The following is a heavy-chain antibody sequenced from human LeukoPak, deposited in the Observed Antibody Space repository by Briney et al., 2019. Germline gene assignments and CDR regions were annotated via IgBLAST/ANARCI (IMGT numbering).Heavy chain of an antibody. Sequence: GRSLRLSCAASGFTFSSYGMHWVRQAPGKGLEWVAVISYDGSNKYYADSVKGRFTISRDNSKNTLYLQMNSLRAEDTAVYYCVRDGFYSDSSGYPFGYWGQGTLVTVSS. V-gene: IGHV3-30*03. D-gene: IGHD3-22*01. CDR1: GFTFSSYG. CDR3: VRDGFYSDSSGYPFGY. CDR2: ISYDGSNK. J-gene: IGHJ4*02.